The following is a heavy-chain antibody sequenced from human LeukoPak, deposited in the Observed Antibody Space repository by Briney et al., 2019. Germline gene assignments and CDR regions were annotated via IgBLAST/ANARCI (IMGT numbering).Heavy chain of an antibody. D-gene: IGHD5-18*01. V-gene: IGHV3-30*04. CDR3: VKDIRRGYNFGYDQFAY. CDR1: GFTFSSYA. J-gene: IGHJ4*02. CDR2: ISYDGSNK. Sequence: PGRSLRLSCAASGFTFSSYAMHWVRQAPGKGLEWVAVISYDGSNKYYADSVKGRFTISRDNSKNTLYLQMNSLRAEDTALYYCVKDIRRGYNFGYDQFAYWGQGTLVTVSS.